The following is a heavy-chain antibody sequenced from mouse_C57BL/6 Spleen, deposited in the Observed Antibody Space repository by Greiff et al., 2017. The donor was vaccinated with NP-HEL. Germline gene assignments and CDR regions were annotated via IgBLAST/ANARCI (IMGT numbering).Heavy chain of an antibody. J-gene: IGHJ1*03. CDR2: INPSNGGT. D-gene: IGHD2-3*01. CDR1: GYTFTSYW. Sequence: QVQLQQPGTELVKPGPSVKLSCKASGYTFTSYWMHWVKQRPGQGLEWIGNINPSNGGTNYNEKFKSKATLTVDKSSSTAYMQLSSLTSEDSAVYYCAREEGDYDGYYRYFDVWGTGTTVTVSS. CDR3: AREEGDYDGYYRYFDV. V-gene: IGHV1-53*01.